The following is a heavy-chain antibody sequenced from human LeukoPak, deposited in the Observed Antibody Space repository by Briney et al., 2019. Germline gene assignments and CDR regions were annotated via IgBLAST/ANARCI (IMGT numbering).Heavy chain of an antibody. V-gene: IGHV1-8*01. CDR3: ARCVPDGFCFRYGMDV. J-gene: IGHJ6*02. CDR2: MNPNSGNT. Sequence: GASVELSCKASGYTFTSYDINWVRQATGQGLKWLGWMNPNSGNTGYALKFQGRVTMTRNTSISTAYMELSSLRSEDTAVYYCARCVPDGFCFRYGMDVWGQGTTVTVSS. CDR1: GYTFTSYD. D-gene: IGHD2-2*01.